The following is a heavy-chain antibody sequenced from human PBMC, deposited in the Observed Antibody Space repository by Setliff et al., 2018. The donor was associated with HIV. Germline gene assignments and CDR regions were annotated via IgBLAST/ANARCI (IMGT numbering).Heavy chain of an antibody. CDR3: ARIDPGKFWSLDR. V-gene: IGHV4-4*07. J-gene: IGHJ5*02. D-gene: IGHD1-1*01. Sequence: PSETLSLTCTVSGGSISTYYWSWIRQPPGKGLEWIGRSGDTIYNPSLESRVTISVDTSRNQFSLRLSSVTAADTAVYYCARIDPGKFWSLDRWGRGTLVTVSS. CDR1: GGSISTYY. CDR2: SGDT.